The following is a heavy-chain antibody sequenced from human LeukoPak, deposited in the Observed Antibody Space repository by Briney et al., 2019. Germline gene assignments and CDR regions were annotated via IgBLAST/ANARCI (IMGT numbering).Heavy chain of an antibody. V-gene: IGHV4-34*01. CDR3: ARLSAMLRGPEAIYYFDY. CDR1: GGSFSGYY. J-gene: IGHJ4*02. Sequence: SETLSLTCAAYGGSFSGYYWSWIRQPPGKGLEWIGEINHSGSTNYNPSLKSRVTISVDTSKNQFSLKLSSVTAADTAVYYCARLSAMLRGPEAIYYFDYWGQGTPVTVSS. D-gene: IGHD3-10*01. CDR2: INHSGST.